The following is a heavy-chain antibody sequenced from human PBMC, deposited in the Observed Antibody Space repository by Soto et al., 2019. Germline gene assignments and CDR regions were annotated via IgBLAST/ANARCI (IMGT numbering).Heavy chain of an antibody. D-gene: IGHD6-19*01. CDR1: GDSINSYY. V-gene: IGHV4-59*01. Sequence: SETLSLTCTVSGDSINSYYWSWIRQPPGKGLEWIGFIYYSGSTKYNPSLKSRVTISVDTSKNQFSLKLTSVTAADTAVYYCARDIRGIAVAGWFDPWGQGTLVTVSS. CDR2: IYYSGST. CDR3: ARDIRGIAVAGWFDP. J-gene: IGHJ5*02.